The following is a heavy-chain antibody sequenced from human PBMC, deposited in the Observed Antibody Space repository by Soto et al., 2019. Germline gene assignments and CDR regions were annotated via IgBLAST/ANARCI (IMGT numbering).Heavy chain of an antibody. CDR3: AREMLGSTDDVFNL. CDR2: ISRVGCGT. Sequence: EEQLVESGGGLVQPGGSLRLSCAASGFTFSNFWMRWVRQSPGKGLEWVARISRVGCGTTHADSVKGGFSISRDNGRNTVSLQMHSLGTDDTAVYYCAREMLGSTDDVFNLWGQGTMVTVSS. D-gene: IGHD1-26*01. V-gene: IGHV3-74*01. CDR1: GFTFSNFW. J-gene: IGHJ3*01.